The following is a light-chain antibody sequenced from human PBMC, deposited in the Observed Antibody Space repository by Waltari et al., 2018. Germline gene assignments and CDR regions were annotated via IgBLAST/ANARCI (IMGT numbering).Light chain of an antibody. J-gene: IGLJ1*01. CDR3: QVWASGTYI. V-gene: IGLV3-9*01. CDR2: RDI. CDR1: KLGSKS. Sequence: SYELTDSISVSVALGQTAKIACGGDKLGSKSVHWYQQKPGQPPIQVIYRDIRRPSGIPERFSGSNSGNTATLTISRAQVVDEADYFCQVWASGTYIFAGGTKLTVL.